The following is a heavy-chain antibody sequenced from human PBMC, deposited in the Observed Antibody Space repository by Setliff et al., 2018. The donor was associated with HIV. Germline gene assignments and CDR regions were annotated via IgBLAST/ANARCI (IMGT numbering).Heavy chain of an antibody. V-gene: IGHV4-34*01. Sequence: PSETLSLTCAVYGGSFSDYYWSWIRQPPGKGLEWIGEINHSGSTNYNPSLKRRVTVSMDMSRNQFSVKLNSATAADTAVYYCARQAWHYDRDGYFIDYWGQGMLVTVSS. CDR3: ARQAWHYDRDGYFIDY. CDR1: GGSFSDYY. D-gene: IGHD3-22*01. J-gene: IGHJ4*02. CDR2: INHSGST.